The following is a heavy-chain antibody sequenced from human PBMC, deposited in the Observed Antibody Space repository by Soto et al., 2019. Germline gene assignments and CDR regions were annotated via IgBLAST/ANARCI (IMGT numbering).Heavy chain of an antibody. V-gene: IGHV4-31*03. CDR2: IYYSGST. CDR1: GGSISSGIYY. Sequence: SETLSLTCTVSGGSISSGIYYWSWIRQNPGKGLEWIGHIYYSGSTYYNPSLKSRVSISVDTSKNQFSLKLTSVTAADTAVYYCARVARGREVGATPPCFDYWGQGTLVTVSS. J-gene: IGHJ4*02. CDR3: ARVARGREVGATPPCFDY. D-gene: IGHD1-26*01.